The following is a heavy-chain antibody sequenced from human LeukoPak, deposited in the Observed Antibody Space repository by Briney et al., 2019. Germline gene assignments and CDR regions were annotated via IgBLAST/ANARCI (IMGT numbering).Heavy chain of an antibody. Sequence: PGVSLRLSCAASGFTFSDYYMSWIRQAPGKGLEWVSYISSSGSTIYYADSVKGRFTISRDNAKNSLYLQMNSLRAEDTAVYYCARDRDSGSPVDYWGQGTLVTVSS. CDR3: ARDRDSGSPVDY. J-gene: IGHJ4*02. CDR1: GFTFSDYY. CDR2: ISSSGSTI. D-gene: IGHD1-26*01. V-gene: IGHV3-11*04.